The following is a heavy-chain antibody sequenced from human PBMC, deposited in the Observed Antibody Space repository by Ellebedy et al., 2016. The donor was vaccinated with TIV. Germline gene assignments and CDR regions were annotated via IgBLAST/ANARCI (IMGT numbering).Heavy chain of an antibody. CDR3: ARDQGWAYPGSTRFDY. V-gene: IGHV3-48*01. D-gene: IGHD2-21*01. CDR1: GFTFSSYS. Sequence: GESLKISCAASGFTFSSYSMNWVRQAPGKGLEWVSYINSRNSSISYADSVKGRFTISRDNAKNSLYLQMNSLRAEDTAVYYCARDQGWAYPGSTRFDYWGQGTLVTVSS. J-gene: IGHJ4*03. CDR2: INSRNSSI.